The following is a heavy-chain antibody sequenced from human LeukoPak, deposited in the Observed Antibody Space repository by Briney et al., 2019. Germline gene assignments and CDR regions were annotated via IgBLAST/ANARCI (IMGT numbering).Heavy chain of an antibody. D-gene: IGHD3-22*01. V-gene: IGHV4-39*07. CDR2: IYFGGST. CDR3: ARVSTLTYYYDSSGYYLDAFDI. J-gene: IGHJ3*02. CDR1: GGSISSSSYH. Sequence: SETLSLTCTVSGGSISSSSYHWGWIRQPPGKKLEWIGSIYFGGSTYYNPSLKSRVTIFVDTSKNQFSLKLSSVTAADTAVYYCARVSTLTYYYDSSGYYLDAFDIWGQGTMVTVSS.